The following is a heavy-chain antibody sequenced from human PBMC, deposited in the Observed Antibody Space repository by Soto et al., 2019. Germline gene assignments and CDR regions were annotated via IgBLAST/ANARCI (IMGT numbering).Heavy chain of an antibody. CDR1: GYTFTRYA. CDR3: ARLKDFDYSGSLFAP. Sequence: ASVKVSCKASGYTFTRYAMHWVRQAPGQRLEWMGWINAGYGHTKYSQNFQGRVTITRDTSANTVYMELNSLRSEDTAVYYCARLKDFDYSGSLFAPCGQGTLVTVSS. CDR2: INAGYGHT. V-gene: IGHV1-3*01. D-gene: IGHD4-4*01. J-gene: IGHJ5*02.